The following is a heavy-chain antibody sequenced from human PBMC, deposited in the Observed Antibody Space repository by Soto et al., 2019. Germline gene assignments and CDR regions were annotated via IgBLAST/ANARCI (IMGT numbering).Heavy chain of an antibody. CDR3: LRIRIAVALNYFDY. Sequence: SETLSLTCTVSGGSISSYYWSWIRQPPGKGLEWIGYIYYSGSTNYNPSLKSRVTISVDTSKNQFSLKLSSVTAADTAVYYCLRIRIAVALNYFDYWGQGTLVTVSS. D-gene: IGHD6-19*01. CDR1: GGSISSYY. CDR2: IYYSGST. J-gene: IGHJ4*02. V-gene: IGHV4-59*08.